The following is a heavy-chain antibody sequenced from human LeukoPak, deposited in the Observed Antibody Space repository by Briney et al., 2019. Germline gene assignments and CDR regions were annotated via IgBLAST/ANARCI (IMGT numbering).Heavy chain of an antibody. Sequence: GGSLRLSCVASGFTFSTYVMGWVRQVPGKGLEWVSSVSESGVGTYYADSVKGRFTISRDNSKNTLYLQMNSLRAEDTAVYYCAKDPMAAITLFDYWGQGTLVTVSS. CDR3: AKDPMAAITLFDY. CDR1: GFTFSTYV. CDR2: VSESGVGT. D-gene: IGHD5-24*01. V-gene: IGHV3-23*01. J-gene: IGHJ4*02.